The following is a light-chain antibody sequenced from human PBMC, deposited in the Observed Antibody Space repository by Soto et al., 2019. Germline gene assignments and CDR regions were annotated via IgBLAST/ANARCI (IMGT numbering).Light chain of an antibody. Sequence: EIRMTQSRSTQCGSGGERATLSCRASQSVSSNLAWYQQKPVQAPRLLIYGASTMDTGIPARFSGSGSGTDFTLTIGSLQPEDFAVYYCQQYNNWPLTFGGGCKVDFK. J-gene: IGKJ4*01. V-gene: IGKV3-15*01. CDR2: GAS. CDR1: QSVSSN. CDR3: QQYNNWPLT.